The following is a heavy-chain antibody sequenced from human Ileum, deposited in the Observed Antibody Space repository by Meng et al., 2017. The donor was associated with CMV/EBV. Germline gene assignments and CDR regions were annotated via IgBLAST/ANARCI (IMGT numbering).Heavy chain of an antibody. CDR3: ARDWLNKAMDV. CDR1: GFDFSSHA. J-gene: IGHJ6*02. D-gene: IGHD1/OR15-1a*01. Sequence: GESLKISCAASGFDFSSHAMHWVRQAPGKGLECIVYIGNGYSGSAIYYADSVKGRFTISRDNAENSLYLQMNSLRAEDTAVYYCARDWLNKAMDVWGQGTTVTVSS. CDR2: IGNGYSGSAI. V-gene: IGHV3-21*05.